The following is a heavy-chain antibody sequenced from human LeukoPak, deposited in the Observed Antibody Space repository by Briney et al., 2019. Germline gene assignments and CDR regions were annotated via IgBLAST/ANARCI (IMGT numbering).Heavy chain of an antibody. CDR2: INPNSGGT. Sequence: ASVKVSCKASGGTFSSYAISWVRQAPGQGLEWMGWINPNSGGTNYAQKFQGWVTMTRDTSISTAYMELSRLRSDDTAVYYCARGGYCSSTSCLQYYYYGMDVWGKGTTVTVFS. CDR3: ARGGYCSSTSCLQYYYYGMDV. J-gene: IGHJ6*04. CDR1: GGTFSSYA. V-gene: IGHV1-2*04. D-gene: IGHD2-2*01.